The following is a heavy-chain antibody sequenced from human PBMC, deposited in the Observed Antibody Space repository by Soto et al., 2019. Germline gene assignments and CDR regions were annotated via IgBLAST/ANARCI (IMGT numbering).Heavy chain of an antibody. CDR3: ARDKGCSGGSCYSGYLFDP. D-gene: IGHD2-15*01. CDR1: GFTFSSYW. Sequence: GGSLRLSCAASGFTFSSYWMHWVRQAPGKGLVWVSRINSDGSSTSYADSVKGRFTISRDNAKNTLYLQMNSLRAEDTAVYYCARDKGCSGGSCYSGYLFDPWGQGTLVTVSS. CDR2: INSDGSST. J-gene: IGHJ5*02. V-gene: IGHV3-74*01.